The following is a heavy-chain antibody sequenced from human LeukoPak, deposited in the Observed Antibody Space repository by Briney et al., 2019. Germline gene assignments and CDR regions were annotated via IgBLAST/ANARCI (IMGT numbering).Heavy chain of an antibody. J-gene: IGHJ3*02. V-gene: IGHV1-8*03. CDR2: MNPNSGNT. CDR1: GYTFTSYD. CDR3: ARVDSSGWYSAFDI. Sequence: ASVKVSCKASGYTFTSYDIKWVRQATGQGLEWMGWMNPNSGNTGYAQKFQGRVTITRNTSISTAYMELSSLRSEDTAVYYCARVDSSGWYSAFDIWGQGTMVTVSS. D-gene: IGHD6-19*01.